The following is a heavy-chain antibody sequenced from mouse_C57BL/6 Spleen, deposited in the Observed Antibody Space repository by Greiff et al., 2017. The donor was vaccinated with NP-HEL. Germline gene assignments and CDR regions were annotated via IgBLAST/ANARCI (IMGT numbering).Heavy chain of an antibody. V-gene: IGHV5-4*01. CDR3: AREGGDGYFYAMDD. D-gene: IGHD2-3*01. Sequence: EVPLVESGGGLVKPGGSLNLSCAASGFTFSSYAMSWVRQTPEKRLEWVAPISDGGSYTYYQVNVKGRFTISRDNAKNNLYLQMSHLKSEDTAMYYCAREGGDGYFYAMDDWGQGTSVTVSS. CDR2: ISDGGSYT. J-gene: IGHJ4*01. CDR1: GFTFSSYA.